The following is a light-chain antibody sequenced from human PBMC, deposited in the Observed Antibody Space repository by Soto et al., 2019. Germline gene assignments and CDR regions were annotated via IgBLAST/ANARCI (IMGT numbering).Light chain of an antibody. V-gene: IGKV3-11*01. CDR1: QSVSSY. CDR3: QRRSNWPPMYT. J-gene: IGKJ2*01. Sequence: EIVLTQSPVTLSLSPGERATLSCRASQSVSSYLAWYQQKPGQAPRLLIYDASNRATGIPARFSGSGSGTDFTLTISSLEPEDFALCSCQRRSNWPPMYTFGQGTKLEIK. CDR2: DAS.